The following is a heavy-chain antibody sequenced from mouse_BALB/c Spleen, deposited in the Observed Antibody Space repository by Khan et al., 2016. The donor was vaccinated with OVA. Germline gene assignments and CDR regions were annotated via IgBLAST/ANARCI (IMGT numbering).Heavy chain of an antibody. Sequence: EVELVQSGRGIVQPGGSVKRSCAASRFTITSYGMPSVRQTPDKRLELVATIDTNGGSTDYPDSFKRRFTISGDNANNAPYLQMRSLKSEDTAMYYCAGSDIWGQGTTLTVSS. CDR2: IDTNGGST. D-gene: IGHD1-3*01. CDR1: RFTITSYG. CDR3: AGSDI. V-gene: IGHV5-6-3*01. J-gene: IGHJ2*01.